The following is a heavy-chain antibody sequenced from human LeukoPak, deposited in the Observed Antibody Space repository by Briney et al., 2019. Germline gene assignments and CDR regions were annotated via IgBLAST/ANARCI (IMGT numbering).Heavy chain of an antibody. D-gene: IGHD2-21*01. CDR3: ANGHRAFGEVDYYYYMDV. CDR2: IYTSGST. J-gene: IGHJ6*03. CDR1: GGSISSYC. Sequence: PSETLSLSCAVSGGSISSYCRSWIRQPAGKGLEWIGRIYTSGSTNYNAYLKSRVTMSVDTSKNQFSLKLISVTAADTAVYYCANGHRAFGEVDYYYYMDVWGKGTTVTVSS. V-gene: IGHV4-4*07.